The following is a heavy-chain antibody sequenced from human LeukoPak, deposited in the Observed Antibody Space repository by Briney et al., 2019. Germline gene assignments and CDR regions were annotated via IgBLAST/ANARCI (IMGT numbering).Heavy chain of an antibody. V-gene: IGHV3-15*01. D-gene: IGHD2-21*02. CDR3: TTVTCGGDCYSVDY. Sequence: GSLRLSCAASGFTFSNAWMSWVRQAPGKGLEWVGRIKSKTDGGTTDYAAPVKGRFTISRDDSKNTLYLQMNSLKTEYTAVYYCTTVTCGGDCYSVDYWGQGTLVTVSS. J-gene: IGHJ4*02. CDR1: GFTFSNAW. CDR2: IKSKTDGGTT.